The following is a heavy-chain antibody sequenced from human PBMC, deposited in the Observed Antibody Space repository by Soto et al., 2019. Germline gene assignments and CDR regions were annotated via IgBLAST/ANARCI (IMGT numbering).Heavy chain of an antibody. CDR2: IIPIFGTA. J-gene: IGHJ4*02. CDR1: GGTFSSYA. CDR3: ARGGYSGYDSSYYFDY. D-gene: IGHD5-12*01. V-gene: IGHV1-69*06. Sequence: SVKVSCKASGGTFSSYAISWVRQAPGQGLEWMGGIIPIFGTANYAQKFQGRVTITADKSTSTAYMELSSLRSEDTAVYYCARGGYSGYDSSYYFDYWGQGTLVTAPQ.